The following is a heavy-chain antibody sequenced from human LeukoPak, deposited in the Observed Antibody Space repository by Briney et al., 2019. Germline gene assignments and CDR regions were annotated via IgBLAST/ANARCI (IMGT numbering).Heavy chain of an antibody. V-gene: IGHV4-34*01. J-gene: IGHJ4*02. CDR3: ASGDILTGYFY. CDR1: GGSFSGYY. D-gene: IGHD3-9*01. CDR2: INHSGST. Sequence: SETLSLTCAVYGGSFSGYYWSWIRQPPGKGLEWIGEINHSGSTNYNPSLKSRVTISVDTSKNQFSLKLRSVTAADTAVYYCASGDILTGYFYWGQGTLVTVSS.